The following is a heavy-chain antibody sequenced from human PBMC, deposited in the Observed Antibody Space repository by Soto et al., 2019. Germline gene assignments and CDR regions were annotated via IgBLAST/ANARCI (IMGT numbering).Heavy chain of an antibody. V-gene: IGHV3-21*01. D-gene: IGHD6-13*01. J-gene: IGHJ6*02. CDR2: ISSSSSYI. Sequence: GGSLRVSCAASGFTFSSYSMNWVRQAPGKGLEWVSSISSSSSYIYYADSVKGRFTISRDNAKNSLYLQMNSLRAEDTAVYYCAIYSSSPLYFDGMDVWGQGTTVTVSS. CDR1: GFTFSSYS. CDR3: AIYSSSPLYFDGMDV.